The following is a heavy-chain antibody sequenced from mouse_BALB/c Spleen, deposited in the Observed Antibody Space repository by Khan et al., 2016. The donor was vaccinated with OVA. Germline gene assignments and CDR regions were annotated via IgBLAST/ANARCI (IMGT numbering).Heavy chain of an antibody. CDR3: ARQPYYHYNVMDY. Sequence: QVQLKESGPGLVAPSQSLSITCTISGLSLKDSGIHWVRQPPGKGLEWLVLMWGDGTTSYNSALKSRLTISKDNSKSQVFLKMNSLQTDDTAMYFCARQPYYHYNVMDYWGQGTSVTVSS. CDR2: MWGDGTT. CDR1: GLSLKDSG. V-gene: IGHV2-6-1*01. D-gene: IGHD2-10*01. J-gene: IGHJ4*01.